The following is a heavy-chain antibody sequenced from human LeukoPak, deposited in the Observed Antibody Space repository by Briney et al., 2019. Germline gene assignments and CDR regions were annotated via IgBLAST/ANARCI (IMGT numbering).Heavy chain of an antibody. D-gene: IGHD4-17*01. CDR3: AKDSYGGYSNDAFDI. Sequence: PGRSLRLSCTASGFTFSHYGMHWVRQAPGKGLEWVALISYDTNKKYYADSVKGRFIISRDNSKNTQYLQMNSLRTDDTAVYYCAKDSYGGYSNDAFDIWGQGTMVTVSS. V-gene: IGHV3-30*18. CDR1: GFTFSHYG. CDR2: ISYDTNKK. J-gene: IGHJ3*02.